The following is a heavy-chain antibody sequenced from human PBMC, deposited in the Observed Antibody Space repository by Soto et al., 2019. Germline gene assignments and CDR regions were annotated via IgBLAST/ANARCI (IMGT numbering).Heavy chain of an antibody. Sequence: SETLSLTCAVYGGSFSGYYWSWIRQPPGKGLEWIGEINHSGSTNYNPSLKSRVTISVDTSKNQFSLKLSSVTAADTAVYYCARDRSLAARPPYYGMDVWGQGTTVTVSS. CDR2: INHSGST. D-gene: IGHD6-6*01. J-gene: IGHJ6*02. CDR3: ARDRSLAARPPYYGMDV. V-gene: IGHV4-34*01. CDR1: GGSFSGYY.